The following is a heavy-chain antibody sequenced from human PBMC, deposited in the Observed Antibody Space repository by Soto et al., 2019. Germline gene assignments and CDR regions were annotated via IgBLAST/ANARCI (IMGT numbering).Heavy chain of an antibody. CDR1: GFTFSSYA. D-gene: IGHD3-16*01. V-gene: IGHV3-66*01. J-gene: IGHJ4*02. CDR2: IYSGGST. CDR3: ARDPWAADY. Sequence: PGGSLRLSCAASGFTFSSYAMSWVRQAPGKGLEWVSVIYSGGSTFYADSVRGRFTISRDNSKNTVNLQMNSLRAEGTAVYYCARDPWAADYWGQGTLVTVSS.